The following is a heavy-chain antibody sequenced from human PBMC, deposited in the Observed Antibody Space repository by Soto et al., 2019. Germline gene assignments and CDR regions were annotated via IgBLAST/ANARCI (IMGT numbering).Heavy chain of an antibody. CDR2: ISGSGTYR. V-gene: IGHV3-21*01. CDR3: ARDEGYGLDV. Sequence: PGGSLRLSCVASGFTFSTYTLNWVRQAPGKGLEWVSSISGSGTYRNYAGSVKGRFTVSRDNAQHSLFLQMNSLRAEDTSVYYCARDEGYGLDVWGQGTTVTVS. CDR1: GFTFSTYT. J-gene: IGHJ6*02.